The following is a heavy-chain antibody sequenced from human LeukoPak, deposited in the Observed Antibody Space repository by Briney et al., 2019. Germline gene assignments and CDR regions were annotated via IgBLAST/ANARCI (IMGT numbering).Heavy chain of an antibody. D-gene: IGHD3-22*01. CDR2: IYYSGTT. CDR3: ARLDYYDSKYYFDY. J-gene: IGHJ4*02. CDR1: GGSISSYY. V-gene: IGHV4-59*08. Sequence: PSETLSLTCTVSGGSISSYYWSWIRQPPGKGLEWIGSIYYSGTTYYNPSLRSRVTISIDTSKNQFSLKLRSVTAADTAVYYCARLDYYDSKYYFDYWGQGTLVTVSS.